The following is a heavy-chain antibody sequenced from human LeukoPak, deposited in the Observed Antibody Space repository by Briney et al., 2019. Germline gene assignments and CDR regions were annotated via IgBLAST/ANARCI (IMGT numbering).Heavy chain of an antibody. CDR1: GFTFSSYA. CDR3: AKDRSSGWYPYYYGMDV. V-gene: IGHV3-23*01. Sequence: GGSLGLSCAASGFTFSSYAMSWVRQAPGKGLEWVSAISGSGGSTYYADSVKGRFTISRDNSKNTLYLQMNSLRAEDTAVYYCAKDRSSGWYPYYYGMDVWGQGTTVTVSS. CDR2: ISGSGGST. D-gene: IGHD6-19*01. J-gene: IGHJ6*02.